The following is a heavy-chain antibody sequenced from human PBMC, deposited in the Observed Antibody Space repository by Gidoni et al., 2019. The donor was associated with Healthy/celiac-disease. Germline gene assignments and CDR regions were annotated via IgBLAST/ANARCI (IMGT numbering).Heavy chain of an antibody. J-gene: IGHJ3*02. D-gene: IGHD5-18*01. CDR3: TRVRIQLWLLGENAFDI. CDR1: GFTFGDYA. CDR2: IRSKAYGGTT. Sequence: EVQLVESGGGLVQPGRSLRLSCTASGFTFGDYAVSWFRQAPGKGLEWVGFIRSKAYGGTTEYAASVKGRFTISRDDSKSIAYLQMNSLKTEDTAVYYCTRVRIQLWLLGENAFDIWGQGTMVTVSS. V-gene: IGHV3-49*03.